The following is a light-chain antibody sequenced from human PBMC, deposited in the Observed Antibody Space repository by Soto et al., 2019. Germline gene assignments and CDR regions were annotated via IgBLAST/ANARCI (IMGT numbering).Light chain of an antibody. CDR3: QQSYSTPPT. Sequence: DIQMTQSPSSLSASVGDTFTISCRASQSIGTNLNWYQQKPGKAPKLLIYAATRLQSGVPSRFSGSGSGTDFTLTISSLQTEDFATYYCQQSYSTPPTFGQGSKVDIK. CDR1: QSIGTN. CDR2: AAT. J-gene: IGKJ1*01. V-gene: IGKV1-39*01.